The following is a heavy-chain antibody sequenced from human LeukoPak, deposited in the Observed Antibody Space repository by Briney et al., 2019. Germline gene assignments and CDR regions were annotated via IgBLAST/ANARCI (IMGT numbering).Heavy chain of an antibody. CDR3: ARGNDFWSGYFEY. CDR2: ITSSGDYR. Sequence: GGSLRLSCAASGFIFSDYYMSWIRQAPGKGLEWVSYITSSGDYRYSADSVKGRFPISRDNAKNSLFLQMNSLRAEDTAVYYCARGNDFWSGYFEYWGQGTLVTVSS. CDR1: GFIFSDYY. V-gene: IGHV3-11*01. J-gene: IGHJ4*02. D-gene: IGHD3-3*01.